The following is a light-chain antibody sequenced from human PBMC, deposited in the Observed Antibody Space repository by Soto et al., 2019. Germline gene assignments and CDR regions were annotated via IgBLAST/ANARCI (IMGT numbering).Light chain of an antibody. CDR2: EVS. V-gene: IGLV2-14*01. CDR3: SSYTTRSTLYVV. Sequence: QSALTQPASVSGSPGQSITISCTGTSSDVGGYNYVSWYRQHPGKAPKLMIYEVSNRPSGVSNRFSGSKSGNTASLTISGLQAEDEADYYCSSYTTRSTLYVVFGGGTQLTVL. J-gene: IGLJ2*01. CDR1: SSDVGGYNY.